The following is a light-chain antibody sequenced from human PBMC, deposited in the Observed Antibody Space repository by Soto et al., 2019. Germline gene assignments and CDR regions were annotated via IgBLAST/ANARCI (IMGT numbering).Light chain of an antibody. CDR3: SSYTSSYTLVV. CDR1: SSDVGGHNY. CDR2: DVS. Sequence: QSALTQPASVSGSPGQSITISCTGTSSDVGGHNYVSWYQHHPDKAPKLMIYDVSNRPSGVSNRFSGSKSGNTASLTISGLQAEDEADYYCSSYTSSYTLVVFGGGTQLTVL. V-gene: IGLV2-14*03. J-gene: IGLJ2*01.